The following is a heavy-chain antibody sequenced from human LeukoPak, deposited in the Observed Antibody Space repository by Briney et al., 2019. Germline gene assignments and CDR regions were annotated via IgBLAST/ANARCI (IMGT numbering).Heavy chain of an antibody. CDR3: ARLDMIVESGGAFDI. J-gene: IGHJ3*02. CDR2: IYPGDSDT. CDR1: GYSLTSYW. Sequence: GESLKISCKGSGYSLTSYWIGWVRQMPGKGLEWMGIIYPGDSDTRYSPSFQGQVTISADKSISTAYLQWSSLKASDTAMYYCARLDMIVESGGAFDIWSQGTMVTVSS. D-gene: IGHD3-22*01. V-gene: IGHV5-51*01.